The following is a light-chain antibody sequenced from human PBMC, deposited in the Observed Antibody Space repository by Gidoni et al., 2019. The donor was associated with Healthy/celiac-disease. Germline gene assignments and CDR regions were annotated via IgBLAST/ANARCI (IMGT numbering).Light chain of an antibody. CDR2: DAS. J-gene: IGKJ2*04. Sequence: DIQMTLSPSSLSASVGDRVTITCQASQDISNYLNWYQQKPGKAPKLLIYDASNLETGVPSRFSGSGSGTDFTFTISSLQPEDIATYYCQQYDNLRCSFXQXTKLEIK. V-gene: IGKV1-33*01. CDR3: QQYDNLRCS. CDR1: QDISNY.